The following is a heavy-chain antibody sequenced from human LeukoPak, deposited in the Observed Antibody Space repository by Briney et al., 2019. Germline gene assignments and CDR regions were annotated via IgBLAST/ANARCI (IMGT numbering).Heavy chain of an antibody. CDR1: GYTFFSYD. CDR2: KSPKSGNT. Sequence: GASVKVSCMASGYTFFSYDINWVRQATGQGPEWMGWKSPKSGNTGYAQKFQGRVTMTSDTSINTAYMELSGLISEDTAVYYCTRGPPNWGYDFWGQGTLVTDSS. CDR3: TRGPPNWGYDF. D-gene: IGHD7-27*01. J-gene: IGHJ4*02. V-gene: IGHV1-8*01.